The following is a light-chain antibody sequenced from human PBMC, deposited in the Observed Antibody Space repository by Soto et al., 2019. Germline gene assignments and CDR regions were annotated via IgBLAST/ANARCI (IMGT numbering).Light chain of an antibody. CDR2: GAS. V-gene: IGKV3-15*01. J-gene: IGKJ2*01. CDR3: QQYNNWPLYT. CDR1: QSVSRY. Sequence: VLTQSPGTLSLSPGERATLSCRASQSVSRYLVWYQQKPGQAPRLLIYGASTRATGIPARFSGSGSGTEFTLTISSLQSEDFAVYYCQQYNNWPLYTFGQGTKLEIK.